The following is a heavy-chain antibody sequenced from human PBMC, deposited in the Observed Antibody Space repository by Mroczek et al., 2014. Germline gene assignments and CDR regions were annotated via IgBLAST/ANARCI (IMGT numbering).Heavy chain of an antibody. V-gene: IGHV1-69*01. CDR2: IIPIFGTA. J-gene: IGHJ6*03. Sequence: VQLVQSGAEVKKPGSSVKVSCKASGGTFSSYAISWVRQAPGQGLEWMGGIIPIFGTANYAQKFQGRVTITADESTSTAYMELSSLRSEDTAVYYCARVVGGIAARPDYYYYYYMDVWGKGTTVTVSS. D-gene: IGHD6-6*01. CDR1: GGTFSSYA. CDR3: ARVVGGIAARPDYYYYYYMDV.